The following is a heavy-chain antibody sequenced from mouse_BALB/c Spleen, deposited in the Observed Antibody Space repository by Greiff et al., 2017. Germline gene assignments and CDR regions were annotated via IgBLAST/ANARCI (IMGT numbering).Heavy chain of an antibody. CDR1: GYSITSGYY. CDR3: ARGRDLAWFAY. Sequence: VQLQQSGPGLVKPSQSLSLTCSVTGYSITSGYYWNWIRQFPGNKLEWMGYISYDGSNNYNPSLKNRISITRDTSKNQFFLKLNSVTTEDTATYYCARGRDLAWFAYWGQGTLVTVSA. V-gene: IGHV3-6*02. J-gene: IGHJ3*01. CDR2: ISYDGSN.